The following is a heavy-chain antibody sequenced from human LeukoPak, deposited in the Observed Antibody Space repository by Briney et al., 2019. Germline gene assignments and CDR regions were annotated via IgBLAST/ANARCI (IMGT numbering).Heavy chain of an antibody. CDR3: ARGRLTVTTKVYFDY. J-gene: IGHJ4*02. D-gene: IGHD4-17*01. CDR2: IYYSGST. Sequence: PSETLSLTCTVSGGSISSSSYYWGWIRQPPGKGLEWIGSIYYSGSTYYNPSLKSRVTISVDTSKNQFSLKLSSVTAADTAVYYCARGRLTVTTKVYFDYWGQGTLVTVSS. V-gene: IGHV4-39*01. CDR1: GGSISSSSYY.